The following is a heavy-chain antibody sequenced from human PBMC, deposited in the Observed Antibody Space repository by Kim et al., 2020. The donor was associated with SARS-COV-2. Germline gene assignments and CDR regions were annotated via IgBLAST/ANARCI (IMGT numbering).Heavy chain of an antibody. V-gene: IGHV4-39*01. Sequence: CYNPSRKSRVTISVATSKNQCSLKLGSVTAADTAVYYCARLGYSSSSAGYWGQGTLVTVSS. D-gene: IGHD6-6*01. CDR3: ARLGYSSSSAGY. J-gene: IGHJ4*02.